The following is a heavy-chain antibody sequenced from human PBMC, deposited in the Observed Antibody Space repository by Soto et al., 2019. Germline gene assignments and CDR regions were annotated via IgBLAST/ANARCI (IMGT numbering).Heavy chain of an antibody. V-gene: IGHV1-3*01. CDR3: ARRYKSAGWLEP. CDR2: INPATGNT. D-gene: IGHD1-20*01. Sequence: QVPLVQSGAEVKKPGASVKVSCKASGYTFATYAIHWVRQAPGEGLEWMGWINPATGNTKYSEKFQDRVTLTRDTSATTAYMELRGLRFEDSAVYYCARRYKSAGWLEPWGQGTLVTVSP. J-gene: IGHJ5*02. CDR1: GYTFATYA.